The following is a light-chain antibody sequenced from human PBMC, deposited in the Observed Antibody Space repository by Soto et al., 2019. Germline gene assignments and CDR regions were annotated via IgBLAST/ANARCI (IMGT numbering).Light chain of an antibody. Sequence: EIVMTQSPATLSVSPGERATLSCRASQSVSSNLAWYQQKPGQAPRLLIYGASSRATGVPARISGSGSGTEFTLSISSLQYEDFAVYYYQQYNNGPPYTFGQGTKLEIK. V-gene: IGKV3-15*01. CDR3: QQYNNGPPYT. CDR1: QSVSSN. J-gene: IGKJ2*01. CDR2: GAS.